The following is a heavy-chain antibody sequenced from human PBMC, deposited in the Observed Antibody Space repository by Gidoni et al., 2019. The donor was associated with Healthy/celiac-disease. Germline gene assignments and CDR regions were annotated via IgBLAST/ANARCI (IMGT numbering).Heavy chain of an antibody. CDR3: ARETYYYDSSGYPYFQH. V-gene: IGHV1-69*01. CDR2: IIPIFGTA. Sequence: QVQLVQSGAEVKKTGSSVKVSCKASGGTFSSYAISWVRQAPGQGREWMGGIIPIFGTANYAQKFQGRVTITADESTSTAYMDLSSLRSEDTAVYYCARETYYYDSSGYPYFQHWGQGTLVTVSS. CDR1: GGTFSSYA. J-gene: IGHJ1*01. D-gene: IGHD3-22*01.